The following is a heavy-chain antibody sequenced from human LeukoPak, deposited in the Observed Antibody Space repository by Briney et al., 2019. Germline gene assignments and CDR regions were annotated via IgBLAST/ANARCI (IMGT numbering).Heavy chain of an antibody. CDR2: MNPDSGNT. J-gene: IGHJ3*02. CDR1: GGTFTSYD. Sequence: ASVKVSCKASGGTFTSYDINWVRQATGQGLEWMGWMNPDSGNTGYAHKFQGRVTITRNTSISTAYMELSSLRSEDTAVYYCARARVPRDAFDIWGQGTMVTVSS. CDR3: ARARVPRDAFDI. V-gene: IGHV1-8*03. D-gene: IGHD3-10*01.